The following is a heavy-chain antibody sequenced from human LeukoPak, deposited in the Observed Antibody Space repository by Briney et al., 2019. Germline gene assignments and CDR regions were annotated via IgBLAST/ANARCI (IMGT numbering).Heavy chain of an antibody. CDR2: VCANGVST. V-gene: IGHV3-23*01. Sequence: GGSLRLSCVVSGFTFSLYDMNWVRQAPGKGLEWVSTVCANGVSTYYADSVKGRFTISSDNSKNTLYLQMSSLRAEDTALSYCAKLPENGARYYWGQGTLVTVSS. CDR3: AKLPENGARYY. J-gene: IGHJ4*02. CDR1: GFTFSLYD. D-gene: IGHD4-17*01.